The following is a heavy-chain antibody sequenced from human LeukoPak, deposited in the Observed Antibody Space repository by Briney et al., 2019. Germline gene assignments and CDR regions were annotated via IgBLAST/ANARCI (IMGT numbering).Heavy chain of an antibody. CDR2: IGGSVGSM. CDR3: AKRGNSWDLFDY. D-gene: IGHD6-13*01. CDR1: GFTFSSYV. V-gene: IGHV3-23*01. Sequence: GRSLRLSCAASGFTFSSYVMSWVRQAPGKGLEWVSNIGGSVGSMFYAASVKGRFAISRDNSKKTLFLQMNNLRVEDTAVYYCAKRGNSWDLFDYWGQGTLVTVSS. J-gene: IGHJ4*02.